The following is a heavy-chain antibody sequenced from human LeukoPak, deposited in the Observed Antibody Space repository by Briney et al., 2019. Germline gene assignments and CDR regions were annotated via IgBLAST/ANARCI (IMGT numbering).Heavy chain of an antibody. D-gene: IGHD6-19*01. J-gene: IGHJ4*02. Sequence: PSETLSLTCTVSGDSISSYYWRWIRQPPGKGLQWVGYIYYSGSTNYNPSLKSRVTISVDTSKNQFSLKLSSVTAADTAVYYCARVSGIAVAGKIDYWGQGTLVTVSS. CDR1: GDSISSYY. V-gene: IGHV4-59*01. CDR2: IYYSGST. CDR3: ARVSGIAVAGKIDY.